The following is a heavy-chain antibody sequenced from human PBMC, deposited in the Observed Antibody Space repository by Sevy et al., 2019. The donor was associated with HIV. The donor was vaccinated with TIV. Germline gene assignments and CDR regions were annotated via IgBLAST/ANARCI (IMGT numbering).Heavy chain of an antibody. Sequence: GGSLRLSCAASGFTFSSYALSWVRQAPGKGLEWVSGISGGGGSTYYADSVKGRFTISRDNSKNTLYLQMNSLRVEDTAVYFCAKGNSDFWSGFRYFHLWGRGTLVTVSS. V-gene: IGHV3-23*01. J-gene: IGHJ2*01. CDR3: AKGNSDFWSGFRYFHL. D-gene: IGHD3-3*01. CDR1: GFTFSSYA. CDR2: ISGGGGST.